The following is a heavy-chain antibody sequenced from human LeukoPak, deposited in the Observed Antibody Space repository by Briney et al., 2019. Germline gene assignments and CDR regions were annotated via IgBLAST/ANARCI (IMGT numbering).Heavy chain of an antibody. CDR2: ISVYNGKT. CDR1: GYTFISYD. Sequence: ASVKVSCKASGYTFISYDIIWVRQAPGQGLEWMGWISVYNGKTNYAQNLQGRVTMTTDTSTSTAYMELRSLRSDDTAVYYCARVRGYYDSSGPRDYWGQGTLVTVSS. D-gene: IGHD3-22*01. CDR3: ARVRGYYDSSGPRDY. V-gene: IGHV1-18*01. J-gene: IGHJ4*02.